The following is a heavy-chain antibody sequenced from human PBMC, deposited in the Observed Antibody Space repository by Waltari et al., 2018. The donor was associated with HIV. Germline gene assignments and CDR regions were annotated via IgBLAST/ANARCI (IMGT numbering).Heavy chain of an antibody. V-gene: IGHV3-33*01. Sequence: CAASGFSLSSYGMHWVRQAPGKGLEWVALIWYDGSKKYYGDSVKGRFTIFSDKSKNTVFLQMTRLRVEDTATYYCARGEGGYTYGYNWLDLWGQGTVVTVSS. J-gene: IGHJ5*02. D-gene: IGHD1-26*01. CDR1: GFSLSSYG. CDR3: ARGEGGYTYGYNWLDL. CDR2: IWYDGSKK.